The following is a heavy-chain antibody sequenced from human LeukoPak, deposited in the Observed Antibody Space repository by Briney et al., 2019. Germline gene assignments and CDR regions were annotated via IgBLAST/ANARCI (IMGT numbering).Heavy chain of an antibody. Sequence: SSETLSLTCTVSGGSISSSSYYWGWIRQPPGKGLEWFGSIYYSGSTYYNPSLKSRVTISVDTSKNQFSLKLSSVTAADTAVYYCARARGYYGSGSYYKSGIDKYYFDYWGQGTLVTVSS. J-gene: IGHJ4*02. D-gene: IGHD3-10*01. CDR2: IYYSGST. CDR1: GGSISSSSYY. V-gene: IGHV4-39*01. CDR3: ARARGYYGSGSYYKSGIDKYYFDY.